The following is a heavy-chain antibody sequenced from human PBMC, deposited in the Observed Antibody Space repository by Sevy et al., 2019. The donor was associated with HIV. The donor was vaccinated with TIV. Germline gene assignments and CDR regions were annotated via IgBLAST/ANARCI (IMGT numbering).Heavy chain of an antibody. CDR1: GFTFSSYA. V-gene: IGHV3-21*01. Sequence: GGSLRLSCAASGFTFSSYAMNWVRQAPGKGLEWVSSISSSSSHIYAADSLKGRFTSSRDNAKNSRFLQMNSLRAEDTAIYYCARVAADDPDFYYYGMDVWGQGTTVTVSS. CDR3: ARVAADDPDFYYYGMDV. D-gene: IGHD6-13*01. CDR2: ISSSSSHI. J-gene: IGHJ6*02.